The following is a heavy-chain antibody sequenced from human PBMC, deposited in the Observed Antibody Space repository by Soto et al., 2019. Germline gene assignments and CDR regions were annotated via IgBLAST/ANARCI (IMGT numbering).Heavy chain of an antibody. J-gene: IGHJ3*02. CDR3: AGSGSYYAFDI. D-gene: IGHD1-26*01. V-gene: IGHV4-59*01. CDR1: GGSISSYY. CDR2: IYYSGST. Sequence: SETLSLTCTVSGGSISSYYWSWIRQPPGKGLEWIGYIYYSGSTNYNPSLKSRVTISVDTSKNQFSLKLSSVTAADTAVYYCAGSGSYYAFDIWGQGTMVTVSS.